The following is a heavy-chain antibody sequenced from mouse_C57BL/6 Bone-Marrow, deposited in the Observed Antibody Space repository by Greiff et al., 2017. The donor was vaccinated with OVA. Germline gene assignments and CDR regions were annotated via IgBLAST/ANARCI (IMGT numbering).Heavy chain of an antibody. J-gene: IGHJ3*01. CDR2: ISDGGSYT. D-gene: IGHD2-3*01. Sequence: EVKLEESGGGLVKPGGSLKLSCAASGFTFSSYAMSWVRQTPEKRLEWVATISDGGSYTYYPDNVKGRFTISRDNAKNNLYLQMSHLKSEDTAMYYCAREGYFFAYWGQGTLVTVSA. V-gene: IGHV5-4*01. CDR1: GFTFSSYA. CDR3: AREGYFFAY.